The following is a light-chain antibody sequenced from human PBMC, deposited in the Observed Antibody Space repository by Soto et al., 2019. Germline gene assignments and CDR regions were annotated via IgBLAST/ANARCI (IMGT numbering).Light chain of an antibody. CDR1: QSVSIW. V-gene: IGKV1-5*03. J-gene: IGKJ1*01. Sequence: DIHMTQSPSTLSASEGDRVTISCRASQSVSIWFAWYQQKPGRAPKLLIYKSSILESGVPSRFSGSGSGTEFTLTIGSLQPDDFATYYCQQFNTSPWTFGQGTKVDIK. CDR3: QQFNTSPWT. CDR2: KSS.